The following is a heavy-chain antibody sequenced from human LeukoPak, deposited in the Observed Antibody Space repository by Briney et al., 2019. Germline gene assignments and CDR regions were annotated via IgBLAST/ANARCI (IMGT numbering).Heavy chain of an antibody. Sequence: ASVKASCKASGYTFTSYDINWVRQATGQGLEWMGWMNPNSGNTGYAQKFQGRVTMTRNTSISTAYMELSSLRSEDTAVYYCARGRRAYSSSFHDAFDIWGQGTMVTVSS. V-gene: IGHV1-8*01. CDR2: MNPNSGNT. CDR3: ARGRRAYSSSFHDAFDI. D-gene: IGHD6-6*01. J-gene: IGHJ3*02. CDR1: GYTFTSYD.